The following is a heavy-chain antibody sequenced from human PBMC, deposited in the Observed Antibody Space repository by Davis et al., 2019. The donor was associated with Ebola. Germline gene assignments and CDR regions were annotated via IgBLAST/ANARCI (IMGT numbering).Heavy chain of an antibody. J-gene: IGHJ4*02. CDR1: GFTFSSYW. D-gene: IGHD3-16*01. CDR3: AREKGESGGFDY. CDR2: IKQDGSEK. V-gene: IGHV3-7*01. Sequence: GESLKISCAASGFTFSSYWMSWVRQAPGKGLEWVANIKQDGSEKYYVDSVKGRFTISRDSAKNSLFLQINSLRVEDTAMYYCAREKGESGGFDYWGQGTLVTVSS.